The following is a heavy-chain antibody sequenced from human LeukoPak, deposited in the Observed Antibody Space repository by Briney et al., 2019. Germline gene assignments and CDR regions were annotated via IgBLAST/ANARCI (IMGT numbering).Heavy chain of an antibody. CDR3: ARDAYYYDSTTYYFDY. V-gene: IGHV1-69*05. CDR2: IIPIFGTA. D-gene: IGHD3-22*01. Sequence: SVKVSCKASGGTFSSYAISWVRQAPGQGLEWMGGIIPIFGTANYAQKFQGRVTMTRDTSTSTVYMELSSLRSEDTAVYYCARDAYYYDSTTYYFDYWGQGTLVTVSS. J-gene: IGHJ4*02. CDR1: GGTFSSYA.